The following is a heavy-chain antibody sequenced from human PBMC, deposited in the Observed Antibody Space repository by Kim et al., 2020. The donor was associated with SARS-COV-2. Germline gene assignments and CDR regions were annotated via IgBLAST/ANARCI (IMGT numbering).Heavy chain of an antibody. V-gene: IGHV4-34*01. Sequence: SETLSLTCAVYGGSFSGYYWSWIRQPPGKGLEWIGEINHSGSTNYNPSLKSRVTISVDTSKNQFSLKLSSVTAADTAVYYCARGSTIVLMVYAPRAFFDYWGQGTLVTVSS. CDR1: GGSFSGYY. D-gene: IGHD2-8*01. J-gene: IGHJ4*02. CDR3: ARGSTIVLMVYAPRAFFDY. CDR2: INHSGST.